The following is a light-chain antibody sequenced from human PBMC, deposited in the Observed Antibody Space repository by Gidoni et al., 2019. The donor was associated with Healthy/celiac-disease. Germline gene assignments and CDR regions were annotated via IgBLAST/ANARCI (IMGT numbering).Light chain of an antibody. CDR1: QSVSSN. CDR2: GAS. Sequence: EIVITQSPATLSVSPGERATLSCRASQSVSSNLAWYQQKPGQAPRLVIYGASTRATGIPARFSGSGSGTEFTLTISSLQSEDFAVYYCQQYNNWPRTFGQGTKVEIK. V-gene: IGKV3-15*01. CDR3: QQYNNWPRT. J-gene: IGKJ1*01.